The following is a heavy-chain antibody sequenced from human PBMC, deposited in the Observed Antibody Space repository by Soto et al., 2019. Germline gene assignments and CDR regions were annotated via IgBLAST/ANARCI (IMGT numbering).Heavy chain of an antibody. CDR1: GGTFSSYA. Sequence: QVQLVQSGAEVKKPGSSVKVSCKASGGTFSSYAISWVRQAPGQGLEWMGGIIPIFGTANYPQKFQGRVTITADESTSTGHMELSSVRSEDTAVYYCARESLYCSGGSCYFLPGIDYWGQGTLVTVSS. CDR2: IIPIFGTA. V-gene: IGHV1-69*12. CDR3: ARESLYCSGGSCYFLPGIDY. D-gene: IGHD2-15*01. J-gene: IGHJ4*02.